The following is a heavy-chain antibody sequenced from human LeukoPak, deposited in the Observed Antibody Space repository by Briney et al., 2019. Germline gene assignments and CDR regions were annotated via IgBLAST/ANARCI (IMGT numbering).Heavy chain of an antibody. CDR2: IYYSGNT. CDR3: ARLGLRGYLFDP. CDR1: GDSISSSY. D-gene: IGHD4-17*01. Sequence: SETLSLTCTVSGDSISSSYWSWIRQPPGKGLEWIGYIYYSGNTNYNPSLKSRVTISVDTSRNRFSLKLSSVTAADTAVYYCARLGLRGYLFDPWGQGTLVIVSS. J-gene: IGHJ5*02. V-gene: IGHV4-59*01.